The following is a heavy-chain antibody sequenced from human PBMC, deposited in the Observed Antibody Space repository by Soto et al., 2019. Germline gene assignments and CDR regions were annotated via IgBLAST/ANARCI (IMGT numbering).Heavy chain of an antibody. J-gene: IGHJ4*02. V-gene: IGHV3-23*01. CDR2: ISGSGGST. CDR1: GFTFSSYA. D-gene: IGHD3-3*01. CDR3: ATPYDFWSGYYTGQGTDFDY. Sequence: GGSLRLSCAASGFTFSSYAMSWVRQAPGKGLEWVSAISGSGGSTYYADSVKGRFTISRDNSKNTLYLQMNSLRAEDTAVYYCATPYDFWSGYYTGQGTDFDYWGQGTLVPVSS.